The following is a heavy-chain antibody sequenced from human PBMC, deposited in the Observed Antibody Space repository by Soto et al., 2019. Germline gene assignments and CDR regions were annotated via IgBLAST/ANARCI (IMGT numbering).Heavy chain of an antibody. CDR1: GFSFSSYA. CDR3: AKAFYGSGIGREV. CDR2: ISGSGGST. V-gene: IGHV3-23*01. D-gene: IGHD3-10*01. J-gene: IGHJ6*01. Sequence: PGGSMRLSSAASGFSFSSYAMSWVRPSPGKGLEWVSAISGSGGSTYYADSVKGRFTISRDNSKNTLYLQMNSLRAEDTAVYYCAKAFYGSGIGREVWGQGSTVTVSS.